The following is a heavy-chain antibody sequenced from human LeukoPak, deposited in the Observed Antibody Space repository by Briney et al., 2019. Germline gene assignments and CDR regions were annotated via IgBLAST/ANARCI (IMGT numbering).Heavy chain of an antibody. Sequence: PGRSLRLSCAASGFTLSNYGMHWVRQAPGKGLEWVAVIWYDGSNKYYADSVKGRFTISRDNSKNTLYLQMNSLRAEDTAVYYCARDRSNYYDSSGLPPLAATYWGQGTLVTVSS. CDR3: ARDRSNYYDSSGLPPLAATY. CDR2: IWYDGSNK. J-gene: IGHJ4*02. CDR1: GFTLSNYG. D-gene: IGHD3-22*01. V-gene: IGHV3-33*01.